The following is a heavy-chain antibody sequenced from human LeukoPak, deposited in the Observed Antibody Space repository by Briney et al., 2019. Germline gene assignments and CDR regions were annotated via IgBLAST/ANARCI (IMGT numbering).Heavy chain of an antibody. J-gene: IGHJ4*02. CDR2: MNSDGSDT. CDR3: ASSSVAEIDY. Sequence: GGSLRLSCAASGFTFYSYWMHWVRQAPGKGLVWVSRMNSDGSDTSYADSVKGRFTISRDNAKNTLDLQMNRLRAEDTAVYYCASSSVAEIDYWGQGTVVTVSS. V-gene: IGHV3-74*01. CDR1: GFTFYSYW. D-gene: IGHD6-19*01.